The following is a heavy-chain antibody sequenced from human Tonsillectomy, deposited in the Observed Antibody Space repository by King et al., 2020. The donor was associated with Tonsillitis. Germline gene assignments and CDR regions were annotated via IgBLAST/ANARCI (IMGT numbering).Heavy chain of an antibody. CDR1: GSTFSSYA. J-gene: IGHJ4*02. V-gene: IGHV3-64D*06. Sequence: DVQLVESGGGLVQPGGSLRLSCSASGSTFSSYAMHWVRQAPGKGLEYVSAISSIGGSTYYAHSFKGRFTISRDNSKNTLCLQRSSLRAEDTAVYYCVRLPSGKENGELDYWGQGTLVTVSS. CDR3: VRLPSGKENGELDY. CDR2: ISSIGGST. D-gene: IGHD1-26*01.